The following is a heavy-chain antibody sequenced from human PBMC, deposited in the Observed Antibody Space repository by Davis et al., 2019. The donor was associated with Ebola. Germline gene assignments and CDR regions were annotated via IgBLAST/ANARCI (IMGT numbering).Heavy chain of an antibody. V-gene: IGHV3-48*04. CDR3: ARGAPYNWNGLAFDI. CDR1: GFTFSSYS. CDR2: ISSSGSTI. D-gene: IGHD1-20*01. Sequence: GESLKISCAASGFTFSSYSMNWVRQAPGKGLEWVSYISSSGSTIYYADSVKGRFTISRDNAKNSLYLQMNSLRAEDTAVYYCARGAPYNWNGLAFDIWGQGTMVTVSS. J-gene: IGHJ3*02.